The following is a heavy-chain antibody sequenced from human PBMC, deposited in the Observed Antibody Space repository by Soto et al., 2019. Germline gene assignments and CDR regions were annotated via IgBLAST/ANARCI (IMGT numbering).Heavy chain of an antibody. V-gene: IGHV4-59*08. CDR1: GGSISSYY. D-gene: IGHD3-3*01. J-gene: IGHJ4*02. CDR2: IYYSGST. CDR3: ARQGTIFGVVMFDY. Sequence: QVQLQESGPGLVKPSETLSLTCTVSGGSISSYYWSWIRQPPGKGLEWIGYIYYSGSTNYNPSLKSRVTISVDTSKNQFSLKLSSVTAADTAVYYCARQGTIFGVVMFDYWGQGTLVTVSS.